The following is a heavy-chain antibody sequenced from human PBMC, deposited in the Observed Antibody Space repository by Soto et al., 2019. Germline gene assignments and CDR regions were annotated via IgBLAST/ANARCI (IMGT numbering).Heavy chain of an antibody. V-gene: IGHV1-69*05. D-gene: IGHD3-3*01. CDR3: ARDSYYDFWSGYYKARDSYYYYGMDV. CDR2: IIPIFGTA. Sequence: SVKVSCKASGGTFSSYAISWVRQAPGQGLEWMGGIIPIFGTANYAQKFQGRVTMTRNTSISTAYMELSSLRSEDTAVYYCARDSYYDFWSGYYKARDSYYYYGMDVWGQGTTVTVSS. J-gene: IGHJ6*02. CDR1: GGTFSSYA.